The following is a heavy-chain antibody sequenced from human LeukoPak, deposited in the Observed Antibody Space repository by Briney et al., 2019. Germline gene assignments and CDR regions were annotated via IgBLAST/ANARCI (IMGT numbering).Heavy chain of an antibody. D-gene: IGHD3-10*01. J-gene: IGHJ6*02. V-gene: IGHV1-8*01. CDR3: ARVPMVYYYYYGMDV. Sequence: ASVKVSCKASGYTFTSYDINWVRQATGQGLEWMGWMNPNSGNTGYAQKFQGRVTMTRNTSISTAYMELSSLRSEDTAVYYCARVPMVYYYYYGMDVWGQGTTVTVSS. CDR2: MNPNSGNT. CDR1: GYTFTSYD.